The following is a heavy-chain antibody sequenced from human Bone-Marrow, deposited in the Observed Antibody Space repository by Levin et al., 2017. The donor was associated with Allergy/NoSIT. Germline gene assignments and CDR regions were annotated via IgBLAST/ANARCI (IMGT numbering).Heavy chain of an antibody. Sequence: ASVKVSCKASGYTFTSYGISWVRQAPGQGLEWMGWISAYNGNTNYAQKLQGRVTMTTDTSTSTAYMELRSLRSDDTAVYYCALTSRNIAAAGTQWMYYYYGMDAWGQGTTVTVSS. CDR2: ISAYNGNT. V-gene: IGHV1-18*01. CDR3: ALTSRNIAAAGTQWMYYYYGMDA. D-gene: IGHD6-13*01. CDR1: GYTFTSYG. J-gene: IGHJ6*02.